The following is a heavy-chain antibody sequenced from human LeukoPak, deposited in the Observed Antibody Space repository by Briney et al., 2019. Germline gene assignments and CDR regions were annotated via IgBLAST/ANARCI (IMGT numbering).Heavy chain of an antibody. V-gene: IGHV3-53*05. CDR3: AKVAVTTWWRWDAFDI. Sequence: GGSLRLSCAASGFTVSSNYMSWVRQAPGKGLEWVSGISGSGGSTYYADSVKGRFTISRDNSKNTLYLQMNSLRAEDTAVYYCAKVAVTTWWRWDAFDIWGRGTMVTVSS. CDR2: ISGSGGST. CDR1: GFTVSSNY. D-gene: IGHD4-17*01. J-gene: IGHJ3*02.